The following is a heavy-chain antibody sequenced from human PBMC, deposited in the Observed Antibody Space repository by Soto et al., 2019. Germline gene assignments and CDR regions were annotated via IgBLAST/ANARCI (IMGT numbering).Heavy chain of an antibody. CDR2: IYYSGST. D-gene: IGHD1-1*01. CDR3: ARRGQLERGRIYYYMDV. J-gene: IGHJ6*03. V-gene: IGHV4-39*01. CDR1: GGSISSSSYY. Sequence: SETLSLTCTVSGGSISSSSYYWGWIRQPPGKGLEWIGSIYYSGSTYYNPSLKSRVTISVDTSKNQFSLKLSSVTAADTAVYYCARRGQLERGRIYYYMDVWGKGTTVTVSS.